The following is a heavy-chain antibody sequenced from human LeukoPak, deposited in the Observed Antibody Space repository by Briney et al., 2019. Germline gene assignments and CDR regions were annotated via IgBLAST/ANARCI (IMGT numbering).Heavy chain of an antibody. CDR3: ARPDEQQLVRDAFDI. Sequence: GASVKVSCKASGYSFTSYGISWVRQAPGQGLEWMGWISSYNDNTDYAQNLQGRVTMTTDTSTRTAYMELRSLRSEDTAVYYCARPDEQQLVRDAFDIWGQGTMVTVSS. J-gene: IGHJ3*02. CDR2: ISSYNDNT. V-gene: IGHV1-18*01. CDR1: GYSFTSYG. D-gene: IGHD6-13*01.